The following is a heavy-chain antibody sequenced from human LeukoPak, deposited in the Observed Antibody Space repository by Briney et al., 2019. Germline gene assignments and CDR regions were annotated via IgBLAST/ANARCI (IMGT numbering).Heavy chain of an antibody. CDR2: ISGSGGST. CDR3: AKIGSDFWSGYPPLGFFDY. D-gene: IGHD3-3*01. CDR1: GFTFSSYA. J-gene: IGHJ4*02. Sequence: GGSLRLSCAASGFTFSSYAMSWVRQAPGKGLEWVSAISGSGGSTYYADSVKGRFTISRDNSKNTLYLQMNSLRAEDTAVYYCAKIGSDFWSGYPPLGFFDYWGQGTLVTVSS. V-gene: IGHV3-23*01.